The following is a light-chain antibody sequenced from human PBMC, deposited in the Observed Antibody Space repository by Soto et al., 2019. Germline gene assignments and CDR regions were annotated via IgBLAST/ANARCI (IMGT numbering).Light chain of an antibody. Sequence: QSALTQPPSASGSPVQSVTISCTGTSSDVGGYNYVSWYQQHPGKAPKLMIYEVSKRPSGVPDRFSGSKSGNTASLTVSGLQDEDEADYYCSSYAGSNNYVFGTGTKVTVL. CDR3: SSYAGSNNYV. V-gene: IGLV2-8*01. J-gene: IGLJ1*01. CDR2: EVS. CDR1: SSDVGGYNY.